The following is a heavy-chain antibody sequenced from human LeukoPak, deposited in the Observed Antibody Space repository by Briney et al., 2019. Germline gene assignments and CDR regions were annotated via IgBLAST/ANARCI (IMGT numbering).Heavy chain of an antibody. Sequence: GGSLRLSCAASGFTFTNFAMHWVRQAPGKGLEWVAVISNDERNKYYADSVKGRFTISRDNSKNTLYLQMNSLRAEDTAVYYCARDSPLYCSGSSCYVFDYWGQGTLVTVSS. V-gene: IGHV3-30*04. CDR2: ISNDERNK. CDR1: GFTFTNFA. J-gene: IGHJ4*02. D-gene: IGHD2-15*01. CDR3: ARDSPLYCSGSSCYVFDY.